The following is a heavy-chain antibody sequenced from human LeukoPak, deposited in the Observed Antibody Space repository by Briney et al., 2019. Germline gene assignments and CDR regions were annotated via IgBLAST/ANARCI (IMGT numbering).Heavy chain of an antibody. V-gene: IGHV3-30*02. D-gene: IGHD3-22*01. J-gene: IGHJ4*02. CDR3: AKAAYDSSGSWYYFDY. Sequence: GGSLRLSCAASGFTFSSYGMHWVRQAPGKGLEWVAFIHYDGRNQYYADSVKGRFTISRDNSKNTLYLQMNSLRPEDTAVYYCAKAAYDSSGSWYYFDYWGQGTLVTVSS. CDR1: GFTFSSYG. CDR2: IHYDGRNQ.